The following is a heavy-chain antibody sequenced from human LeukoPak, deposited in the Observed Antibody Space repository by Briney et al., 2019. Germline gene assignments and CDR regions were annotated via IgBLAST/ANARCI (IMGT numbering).Heavy chain of an antibody. CDR1: GGTFSSYA. D-gene: IGHD3-22*01. V-gene: IGHV1-69*05. CDR2: IIPIFGTA. CDR3: AREGGYYDSSGYFDY. J-gene: IGHJ4*02. Sequence: SVKVSCKASGGTFSSYAISWVRQAPGQGLEWMGGIIPIFGTANYAQKFQGRVTITTDESTSTAYMELSSLRSEDTAVFYRAREGGYYDSSGYFDYWGQGTLVTVSS.